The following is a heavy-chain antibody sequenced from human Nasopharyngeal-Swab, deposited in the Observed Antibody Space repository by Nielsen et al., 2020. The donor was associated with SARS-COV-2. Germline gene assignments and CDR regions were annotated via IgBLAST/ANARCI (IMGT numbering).Heavy chain of an antibody. CDR1: GGSISSSSYY. CDR2: IYYSGST. J-gene: IGHJ5*02. D-gene: IGHD3-10*01. CDR3: ARLLWFGELCWFDP. V-gene: IGHV4-39*01. Sequence: SETLSPTCTVSGGSISSSSYYWGWIRQPPGKGLEWIGSIYYSGSTYYNPSLKSRVTISVDTSKNQFSLKLSSVTAADTAVYYCARLLWFGELCWFDPWGQGTLVTVSS.